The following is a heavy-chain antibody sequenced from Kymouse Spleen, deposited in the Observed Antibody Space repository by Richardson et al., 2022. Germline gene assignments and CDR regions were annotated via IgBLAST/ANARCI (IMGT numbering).Heavy chain of an antibody. CDR3: ARESITGTRGAFDI. J-gene: IGHJ3*02. D-gene: IGHD1-7*01. CDR1: GFTFSDHY. CDR2: TRNKANSYTT. V-gene: IGHV3-72*01. Sequence: EVQLVESGGGLVQPGGSLRLSCAASGFTFSDHYMDWVRQAPGKGLEWVGRTRNKANSYTTEYAASVKGRFTISRDDSKNSLYLQMNSLKTEDTAVYYCARESITGTRGAFDIWGQGTMVTVSS.